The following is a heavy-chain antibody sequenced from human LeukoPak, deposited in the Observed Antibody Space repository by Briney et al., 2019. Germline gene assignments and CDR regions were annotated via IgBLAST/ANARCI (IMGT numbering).Heavy chain of an antibody. D-gene: IGHD6-13*01. Sequence: PGGSLRLSCAASGFTFSDYYMSWLRQAPRKGLEWVSYISSSGSTIYYADSVKGRFTISRDNAKNSLYLQMNSLRAEDTPVYYCASNIAAGYYYCMDVWGKGTTVTVSS. CDR3: ASNIAAGYYYCMDV. CDR1: GFTFSDYY. CDR2: ISSSGSTI. V-gene: IGHV3-11*04. J-gene: IGHJ6*03.